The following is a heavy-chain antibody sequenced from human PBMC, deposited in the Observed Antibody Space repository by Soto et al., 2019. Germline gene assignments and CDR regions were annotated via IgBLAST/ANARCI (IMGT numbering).Heavy chain of an antibody. CDR1: GYTFTTYD. J-gene: IGHJ6*02. CDR3: ARYHYYYCMDV. V-gene: IGHV1-8*01. D-gene: IGHD3-22*01. Sequence: QVQLVQSGAEVRKPGASVKVSCKASGYTFTTYDINWVRQVTGQGLEWMGWMNPNSGNTVYAQKFQGRVTMTRNTSINTAYMELTSLTSDDTAVYYCARYHYYYCMDVWGQGTTVTVSS. CDR2: MNPNSGNT.